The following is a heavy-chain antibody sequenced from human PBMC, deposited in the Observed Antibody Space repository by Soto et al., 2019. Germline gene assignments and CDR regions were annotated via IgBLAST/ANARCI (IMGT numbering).Heavy chain of an antibody. CDR3: ARGSHGSGSSY. Sequence: KPSETLSLTCTVSGGSISSGGYYWSWIRQHPGKGLEWIGYIYYSGSTYYNPSLKSRVTISVDTSKNQFSLKLSSVTAADTAVYYCARGSHGSGSSYWGQGTLVTVSS. D-gene: IGHD3-10*01. J-gene: IGHJ4*02. CDR2: IYYSGST. V-gene: IGHV4-31*03. CDR1: GGSISSGGYY.